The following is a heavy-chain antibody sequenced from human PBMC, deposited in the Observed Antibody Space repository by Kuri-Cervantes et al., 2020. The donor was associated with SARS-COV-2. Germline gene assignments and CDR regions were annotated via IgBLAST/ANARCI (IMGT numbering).Heavy chain of an antibody. D-gene: IGHD2-15*01. CDR1: GFTVSTNY. CDR3: ARGGSCNSGTCFEY. CDR2: IYSSGNT. V-gene: IGHV3-53*01. Sequence: ESLKISCAASGFTVSTNYMSWVRQAPGKRLEWVSLIYSSGNTHYADSVKGRFTISRDNSKNTLYLQLNSLRVDDTAVYYCARGGSCNSGTCFEYWGQGTLVTVSS. J-gene: IGHJ4*02.